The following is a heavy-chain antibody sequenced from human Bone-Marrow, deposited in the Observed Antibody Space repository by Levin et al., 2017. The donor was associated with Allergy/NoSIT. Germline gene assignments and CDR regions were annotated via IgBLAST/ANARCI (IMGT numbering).Heavy chain of an antibody. Sequence: GESLKISCAASGFTFSSYAMSWVRQAPGKGLEWVSAISGSGGSTYYADSVKGRFTISRDNSKNTLYLQMNSLRAEDTAVYYCAKPTLHCSSTSCYLDYWGQGTLVTVSS. D-gene: IGHD2-2*01. J-gene: IGHJ4*02. CDR1: GFTFSSYA. V-gene: IGHV3-23*01. CDR2: ISGSGGST. CDR3: AKPTLHCSSTSCYLDY.